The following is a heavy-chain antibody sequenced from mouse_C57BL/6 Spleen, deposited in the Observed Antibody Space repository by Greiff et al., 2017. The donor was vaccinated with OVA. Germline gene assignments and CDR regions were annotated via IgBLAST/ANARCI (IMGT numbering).Heavy chain of an antibody. J-gene: IGHJ2*01. V-gene: IGHV1-15*01. CDR2: IDPETGGT. CDR1: GYTFTDYE. Sequence: QVQLQQSGAELVRPGASVTLSCKASGYTFTDYEMHWVKQTPVHGLEWIGAIDPETGGTAYNQKFKGKAILTADKSSSTAYMELRSLTSEDSAVYYCTRKGGYSNYNYFDYWGQGTTLTVSS. D-gene: IGHD2-5*01. CDR3: TRKGGYSNYNYFDY.